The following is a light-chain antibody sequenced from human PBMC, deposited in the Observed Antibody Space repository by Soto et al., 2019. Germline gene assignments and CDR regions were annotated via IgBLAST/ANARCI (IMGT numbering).Light chain of an antibody. CDR1: QGISSY. Sequence: DIQLTQSPSFLSASVGDRVTITCRASQGISSYLAWYQQKPGKAPKLLIYAASTLRSGVPSRFSGSGSGTELTLTISSRQPEDFATYYCQQLNSYPRLTFGGGTKVEMK. V-gene: IGKV1-9*01. J-gene: IGKJ4*01. CDR3: QQLNSYPRLT. CDR2: AAS.